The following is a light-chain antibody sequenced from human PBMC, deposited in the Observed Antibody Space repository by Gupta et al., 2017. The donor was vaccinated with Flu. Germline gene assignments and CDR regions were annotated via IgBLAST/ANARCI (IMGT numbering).Light chain of an antibody. CDR2: AST. Sequence: LSATVGYRVTMTGLARQTNDTYLDWYQQKPGKAPRLLIDASTSWQRGVPARFSGSGSGTDFTLTISSLRAEDSAAYYCQQSSSTPLMHTFGEGTKVEIK. J-gene: IGKJ2*01. CDR1: QTNDTY. V-gene: IGKV1-39*01. CDR3: QQSSSTPLMHT.